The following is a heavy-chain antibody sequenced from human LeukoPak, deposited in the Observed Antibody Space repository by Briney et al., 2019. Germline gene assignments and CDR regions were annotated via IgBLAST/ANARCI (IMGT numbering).Heavy chain of an antibody. CDR2: IYYSGST. CDR3: ARGRAMVRGVIAGYYFDY. J-gene: IGHJ4*02. V-gene: IGHV4-31*03. D-gene: IGHD3-10*01. Sequence: SQTLSLTCSVSGGSISSGGYYWSWIRQHPGKGQEWIGYIYYSGSTYYNPSLKSRVTISVGTSKNQFSLKLSSVTAADTAVYYCARGRAMVRGVIAGYYFDYWGQGTLVTVSS. CDR1: GGSISSGGYY.